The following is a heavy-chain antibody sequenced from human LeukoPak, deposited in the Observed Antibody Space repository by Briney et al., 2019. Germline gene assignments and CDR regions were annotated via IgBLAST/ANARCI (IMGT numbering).Heavy chain of an antibody. V-gene: IGHV4-34*01. CDR2: INHSGNT. Sequence: SETLSLTCAVYGGSFSGYYWSWIRQPPGKGLEWNGEINHSGNTKYNPSLKSRVTISVDTSKNQFSLKLSSVTAADTAVYYCVREDISSSNDAFDIWGQGRMVTVSS. D-gene: IGHD6-6*01. CDR3: VREDISSSNDAFDI. CDR1: GGSFSGYY. J-gene: IGHJ3*02.